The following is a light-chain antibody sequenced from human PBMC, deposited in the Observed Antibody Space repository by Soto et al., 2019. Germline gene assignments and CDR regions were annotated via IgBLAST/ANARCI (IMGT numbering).Light chain of an antibody. V-gene: IGLV2-14*01. CDR3: SSYTTIKTVV. Sequence: QSVLTQPAAVSGSPGQSITSACTGTSSDIGTYKYVSCFQHHPGKAPKLIIFEVSNRPSGISDRFSGFKSANTAYLTISGFQPDDEADYHCSSYTTIKTVVFGGGTKLTVL. CDR1: SSDIGTYKY. J-gene: IGLJ2*01. CDR2: EVS.